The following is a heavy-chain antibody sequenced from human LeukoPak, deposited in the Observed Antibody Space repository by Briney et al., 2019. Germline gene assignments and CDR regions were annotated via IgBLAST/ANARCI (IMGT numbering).Heavy chain of an antibody. CDR2: IIPIFGTA. V-gene: IGHV1-69*13. J-gene: IGHJ4*02. CDR1: GGTFSSYA. Sequence: ASVTVSCKASGGTFSSYAISWVRQAPGQGLEWMGGIIPIFGTANYAQKFQGRVTITADESTSTAYMELSSLRSEDTAVHYCARSKIGDYYGSGSYYPPVNYWGQGTLVTVSS. D-gene: IGHD3-10*01. CDR3: ARSKIGDYYGSGSYYPPVNY.